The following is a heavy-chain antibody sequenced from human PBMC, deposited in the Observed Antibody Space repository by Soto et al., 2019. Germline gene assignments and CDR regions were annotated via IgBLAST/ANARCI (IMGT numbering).Heavy chain of an antibody. CDR1: GYTFTSYG. D-gene: IGHD2-8*01. J-gene: IGHJ5*02. CDR2: INAANGDT. Sequence: ASVKVSCKASGYTFTSYGIHWVRQAPGQRLEWMGWINAANGDTKYSPKFQGRVTITRDTSASTAYMELSSLRSEDTAVYYSVTRPVHANGIDWFDPWGQGTLVTVSS. CDR3: VTRPVHANGIDWFDP. V-gene: IGHV1-3*01.